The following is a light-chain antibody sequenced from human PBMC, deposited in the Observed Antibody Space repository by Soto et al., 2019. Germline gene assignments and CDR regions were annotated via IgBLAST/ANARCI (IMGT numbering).Light chain of an antibody. V-gene: IGKV3-11*01. J-gene: IGKJ5*01. CDR2: GAS. CDR1: QSVSSN. Sequence: DIVLTQSPATLSLSPGERASRSCRASQSVSSNLAWYQQKPGQAPRLLIYGASNRATGVPARFSGSGSGTDFTLTISSLESEDFAVYYCQQRSIWPPRITFGQGTRLEI. CDR3: QQRSIWPPRIT.